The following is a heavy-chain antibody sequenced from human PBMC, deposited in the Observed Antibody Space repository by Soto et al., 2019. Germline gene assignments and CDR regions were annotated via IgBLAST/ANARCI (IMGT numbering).Heavy chain of an antibody. V-gene: IGHV4-39*07. CDR3: ARVGGFGATTIDY. D-gene: IGHD3-10*01. CDR2: IFYTGST. Sequence: SETLSLTCTVSDGSISTSSYYWGWIRQSPGKGLEWIGTIFYTGSTYYNPSLKSRVTISVDTSKSQFSLKLSSVTAADTAVYYCARVGGFGATTIDYWGQGTLVTVSS. J-gene: IGHJ4*02. CDR1: DGSISTSSYY.